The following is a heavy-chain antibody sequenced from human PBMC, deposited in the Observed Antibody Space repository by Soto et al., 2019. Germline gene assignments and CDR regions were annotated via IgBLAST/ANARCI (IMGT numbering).Heavy chain of an antibody. Sequence: GGSLRLSCTASGFTFSASAMSWVRQAPGEGLEWVSAISVGVGTTYYADSVKGRFTISSDKSSNTLYLQMNSLRAEDTAVYYCAKVSVPAALDYYYAMDVWGPGTTVTVSS. D-gene: IGHD2-2*01. CDR1: GFTFSASA. CDR3: AKVSVPAALDYYYAMDV. CDR2: ISVGVGTT. J-gene: IGHJ6*02. V-gene: IGHV3-23*01.